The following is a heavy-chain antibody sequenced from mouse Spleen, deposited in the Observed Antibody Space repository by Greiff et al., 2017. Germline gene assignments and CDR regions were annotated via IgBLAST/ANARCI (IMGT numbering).Heavy chain of an antibody. J-gene: IGHJ4*01. CDR2: INPSSGYT. D-gene: IGHD1-1*01. CDR3: ARRDYGSFYAMDY. Sequence: VQLQESGAELARPGASVKMSCKASGYTFTSYTMHWVKQRPGQGLEWIGYINPSSGYTKYNQKFKDKATLTADKSSSTAYMQLSSLTSEDSAVYYCARRDYGSFYAMDYWGQGTSVTVSS. V-gene: IGHV1-4*01. CDR1: GYTFTSYT.